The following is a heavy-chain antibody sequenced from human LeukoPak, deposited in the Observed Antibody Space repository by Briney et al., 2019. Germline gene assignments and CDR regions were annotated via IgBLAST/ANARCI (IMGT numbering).Heavy chain of an antibody. Sequence: ASVKVSCKASGYSFTDYYMYWVRQAPGQGLEWMGIINPSDGSRTYAQKFQGRVTMTRDTSTSTVYMELSSLRSEDTAVYYCARVGGNYPINWGQGSLVTVSS. CDR2: INPSDGSR. J-gene: IGHJ4*02. D-gene: IGHD1-26*01. CDR3: ARVGGNYPIN. CDR1: GYSFTDYY. V-gene: IGHV1-46*01.